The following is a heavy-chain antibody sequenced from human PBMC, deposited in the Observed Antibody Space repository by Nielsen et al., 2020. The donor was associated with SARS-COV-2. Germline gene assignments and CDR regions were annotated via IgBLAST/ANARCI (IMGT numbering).Heavy chain of an antibody. CDR1: GFTFSNAW. V-gene: IGHV3-15*01. J-gene: IGHJ4*02. CDR2: IKSKTDGGTT. Sequence: SCAASGFTFSNAWMSWVRQAPGKGLEWVGRIKSKTDGGTTDYAAPVKGRFTISRDDSKNTLYLQMNSLKTEDTAVYYCTTDPSITIFGVVIDYWGQGTLVTVSS. D-gene: IGHD3-3*01. CDR3: TTDPSITIFGVVIDY.